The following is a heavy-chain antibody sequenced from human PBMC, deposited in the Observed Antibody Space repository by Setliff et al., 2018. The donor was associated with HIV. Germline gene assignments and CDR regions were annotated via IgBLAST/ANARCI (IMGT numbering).Heavy chain of an antibody. CDR1: GGSLSGYY. CDR3: ARSRTSSGYYGVTGYGMDV. J-gene: IGHJ6*02. Sequence: PSETLSLTCAVYGGSLSGYYWTWIRQPPGKGLEWIGNFYYTGSTNYNPSLKSRVTISVATSKNQFSLKLNSVTTADTAVYYCARSRTSSGYYGVTGYGMDVWGQGTTVTVSS. D-gene: IGHD3-22*01. CDR2: FYYTGST. V-gene: IGHV4-59*01.